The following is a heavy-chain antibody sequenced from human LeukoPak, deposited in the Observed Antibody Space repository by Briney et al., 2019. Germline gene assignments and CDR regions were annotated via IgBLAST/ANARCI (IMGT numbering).Heavy chain of an antibody. V-gene: IGHV4-34*01. CDR1: GGSLRGYY. CDR2: INHSGST. CDR3: ARDGQQFSYYYGMDV. Sequence: SETLSLTCGVYGGSLRGYYWSFIRQSPGKGLEWIGEINHSGSTNYNPTLKSRVTISVDTSKNQFPLRMSSVTAADTAVYYCARDGQQFSYYYGMDVWGQGTTVTVSS. J-gene: IGHJ6*02. D-gene: IGHD6-13*01.